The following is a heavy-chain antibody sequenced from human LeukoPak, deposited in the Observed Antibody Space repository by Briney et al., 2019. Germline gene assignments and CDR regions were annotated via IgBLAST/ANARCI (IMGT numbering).Heavy chain of an antibody. CDR3: ARDSGGSSSGWSDY. J-gene: IGHJ4*02. V-gene: IGHV3-33*01. CDR2: VWFDGNNK. D-gene: IGHD6-19*01. Sequence: GGSLRLSCAASGFTFSSYGMHWVRQAPGKGLEWVSVVWFDGNNKYYADSVQGRFTVSRDNSQNTLYLQMNSLRAEDTAVYYCARDSGGSSSGWSDYWGQGTLVTVSS. CDR1: GFTFSSYG.